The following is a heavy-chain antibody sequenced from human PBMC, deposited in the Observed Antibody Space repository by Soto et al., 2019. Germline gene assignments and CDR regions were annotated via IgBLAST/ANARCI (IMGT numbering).Heavy chain of an antibody. CDR3: ARGAYYYDSSGLSY. J-gene: IGHJ4*02. CDR2: ISSSSSTI. D-gene: IGHD3-22*01. Sequence: EVQLVESGGGLVQPGGSLRLSCAASGFTFSSYSMNWVRQAPGKGLEWVSYISSSSSTIYYADSVKGRFTISRDNAKNSLYLQMNSLRAEDTAVYYCARGAYYYDSSGLSYWGQGTLVTVFS. V-gene: IGHV3-48*01. CDR1: GFTFSSYS.